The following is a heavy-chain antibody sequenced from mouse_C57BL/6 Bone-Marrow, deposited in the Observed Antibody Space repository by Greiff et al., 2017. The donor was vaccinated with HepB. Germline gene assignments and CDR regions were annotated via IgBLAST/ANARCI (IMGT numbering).Heavy chain of an antibody. V-gene: IGHV1-81*01. CDR3: AKNYVGWFAY. D-gene: IGHD1-1*01. Sequence: VQLQQSGAELARPGASVKLSCKASGYTFTSYGISWVKQRTGQGLEWIGEIYPRSGNTYYTEKFKGKATLTADKSSSTAYMELRSLTSEDSAVYFCAKNYVGWFAYWGQGTLVTVSA. CDR1: GYTFTSYG. CDR2: IYPRSGNT. J-gene: IGHJ3*01.